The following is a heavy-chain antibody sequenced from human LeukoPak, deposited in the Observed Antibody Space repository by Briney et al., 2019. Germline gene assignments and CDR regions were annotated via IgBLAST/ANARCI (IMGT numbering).Heavy chain of an antibody. Sequence: SVTVSCTASGGTFSSYAISWVRQAPGQGLEWMGGIIPIFGTANYAQKFQGRVTITADESTSTAYMELSSLRSEDTAVYYCARQPNYYDSSGYLVQSWFDPWGQGTQVTVSS. CDR2: IIPIFGTA. D-gene: IGHD3-22*01. CDR1: GGTFSSYA. CDR3: ARQPNYYDSSGYLVQSWFDP. V-gene: IGHV1-69*13. J-gene: IGHJ5*02.